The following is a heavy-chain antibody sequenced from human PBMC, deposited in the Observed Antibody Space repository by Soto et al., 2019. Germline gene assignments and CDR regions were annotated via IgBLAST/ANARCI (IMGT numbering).Heavy chain of an antibody. CDR2: IIPIFGIG. CDR3: ARSAITLFGVVSIPPHYYSEMDV. Sequence: QVQLVQSGAEVKKPGSSVQVSCKASGGTFNRYAISWVRQAPGQGLEWMGGIIPIFGIGNDAQRFQGRVTITADESTGTAYMELSSLRSEDTGVYYCARSAITLFGVVSIPPHYYSEMDVWGQGTTVTGSS. V-gene: IGHV1-69*01. D-gene: IGHD3-3*01. CDR1: GGTFNRYA. J-gene: IGHJ6*02.